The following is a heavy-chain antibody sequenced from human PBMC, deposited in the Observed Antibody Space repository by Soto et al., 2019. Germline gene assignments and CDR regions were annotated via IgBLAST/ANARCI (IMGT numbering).Heavy chain of an antibody. J-gene: IGHJ5*02. Sequence: SETLSLTCAVSGGSISSYYWSWIRQPPGKGLEWVGYIYYSGSTKYNPSLTSRVTISVDKSNNQFSLMLRSVTAADTAVYYCATLPPRIVVVVTPIPTWGRGTLVTVSS. V-gene: IGHV4-59*12. D-gene: IGHD2-15*01. CDR3: ATLPPRIVVVVTPIPT. CDR2: IYYSGST. CDR1: GGSISSYY.